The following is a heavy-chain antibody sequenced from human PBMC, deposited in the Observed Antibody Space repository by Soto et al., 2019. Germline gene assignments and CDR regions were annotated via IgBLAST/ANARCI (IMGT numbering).Heavy chain of an antibody. CDR1: GFTVSSNY. Sequence: GGSLRLSCAASGFTVSSNYMSWVRQAPGKGLEWVSVIYSGGSTYYADSVKGRFTISRDNSKNTLYLQMNSLRAEDTAVYYCARDIGAAAGTGYYYGMDVWGQGTTVTVSS. D-gene: IGHD6-13*01. CDR2: IYSGGST. J-gene: IGHJ6*02. V-gene: IGHV3-53*01. CDR3: ARDIGAAAGTGYYYGMDV.